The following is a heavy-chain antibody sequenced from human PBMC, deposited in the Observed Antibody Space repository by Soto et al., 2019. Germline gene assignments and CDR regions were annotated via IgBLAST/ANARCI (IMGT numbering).Heavy chain of an antibody. D-gene: IGHD5-18*01. CDR2: ISYDGSNK. V-gene: IGHV3-30-3*01. J-gene: IGHJ4*02. CDR1: GFTFSSYL. CDR3: AREVQDTAMVYGDY. Sequence: QVQLVESGGGVVQPGRSLRLSCAASGFTFSSYLMHWVRQAPGKGLEWVALISYDGSNKYYADSVKGRFTISRDNSKNTLYLQMNSLRAEDTAVYYCAREVQDTAMVYGDYWGQGTMVTVSS.